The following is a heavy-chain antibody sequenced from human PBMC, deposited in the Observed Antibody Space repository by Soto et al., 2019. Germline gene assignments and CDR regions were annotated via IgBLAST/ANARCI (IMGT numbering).Heavy chain of an antibody. V-gene: IGHV3-23*01. CDR3: AKDRHYPRDYFHY. J-gene: IGHJ4*02. CDR1: GFTFSSSA. CDR2: VSANGQGI. Sequence: GGSLRLSCAASGFTFSSSAISWVRQAPGKGLEWVSAVSANGQGIYYADSVRGRFTISRDNSKNTVFLHMDSLSAEDTAVYYCAKDRHYPRDYFHYWGQGTLVTAPQ. D-gene: IGHD1-26*01.